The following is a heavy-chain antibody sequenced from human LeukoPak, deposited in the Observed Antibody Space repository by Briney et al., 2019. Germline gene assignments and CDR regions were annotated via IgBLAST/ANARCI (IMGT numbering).Heavy chain of an antibody. V-gene: IGHV3-23*01. Sequence: PGGSLRLSCAASGFTFTNYAMNWVRQAPGKGLEWVSAITGSGGGTYYSDSVKGRFTISRDNSKNTLYLQMNSLRAEDTAVYYCARDYPPDWGQGTLVTVSA. CDR3: ARDYPPD. J-gene: IGHJ4*02. CDR2: ITGSGGGT. CDR1: GFTFTNYA.